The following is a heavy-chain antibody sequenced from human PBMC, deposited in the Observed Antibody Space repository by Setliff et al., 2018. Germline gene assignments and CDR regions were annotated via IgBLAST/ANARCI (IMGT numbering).Heavy chain of an antibody. CDR3: ARGKIFYVGDSHYFDI. V-gene: IGHV4-61*09. CDR1: GDSINSRTNC. D-gene: IGHD4-17*01. J-gene: IGHJ4*02. CDR2: IYASWST. Sequence: PSETLSLTCTVSGDSINSRTNCWSWIRQPAGKGPEWIGHIYASWSTNYNPSLKSRVTISVDTSKNQFSLKLSSVTAADTAVYYCARGKIFYVGDSHYFDIWGQGALVTVSS.